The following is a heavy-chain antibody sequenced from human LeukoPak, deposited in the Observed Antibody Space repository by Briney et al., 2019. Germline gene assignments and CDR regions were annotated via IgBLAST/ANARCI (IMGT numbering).Heavy chain of an antibody. D-gene: IGHD2-2*01. CDR1: GFTFSNYA. V-gene: IGHV3-30-3*01. J-gene: IGHJ4*02. CDR3: ARPNQEYCISTSCPFDY. CDR2: ISYDGSNK. Sequence: GGSLRLSCAASGFTFSNYAVHWVRQAPGKGLEWVAVISYDGSNKYYPDSVKGRFTISRDNSKNTLYLQMNSMRAEDTAMYYCARPNQEYCISTSCPFDYWGQGTLVTVSS.